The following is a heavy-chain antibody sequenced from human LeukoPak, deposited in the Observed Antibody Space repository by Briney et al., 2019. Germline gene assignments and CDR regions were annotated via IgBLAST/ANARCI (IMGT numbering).Heavy chain of an antibody. Sequence: SETLSLTCAVSGGSISSSNWWSWVRQPPGKGLEWIGRIYNSGSTTYNPSLKSRVTMSVDKSKNQFSLKLSSVTAADTAVYYCARTGDWSYFDYWGQGTLVTVSS. CDR3: ARTGDWSYFDY. D-gene: IGHD2-21*02. CDR2: IYNSGST. J-gene: IGHJ4*02. V-gene: IGHV4-4*02. CDR1: GGSISSSNW.